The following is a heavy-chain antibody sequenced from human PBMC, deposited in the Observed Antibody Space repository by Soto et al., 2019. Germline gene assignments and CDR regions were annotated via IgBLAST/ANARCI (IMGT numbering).Heavy chain of an antibody. V-gene: IGHV4-34*01. Sequence: SETLSLTCAVYGGSFSGYYWSWIRQPPGKGLEWIGEIDHSGSTNYNPSLKSRVTISVDASKNQFSLKLSSVTAADTAVYYCARGTYYYDSSGYYFYRGLESFAPWGQGTPVTVSS. D-gene: IGHD3-22*01. CDR1: GGSFSGYY. CDR3: ARGTYYYDSSGYYFYRGLESFAP. CDR2: IDHSGST. J-gene: IGHJ5*02.